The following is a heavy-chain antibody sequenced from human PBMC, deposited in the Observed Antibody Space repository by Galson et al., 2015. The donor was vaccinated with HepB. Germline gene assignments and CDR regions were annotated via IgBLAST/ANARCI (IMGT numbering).Heavy chain of an antibody. J-gene: IGHJ4*02. CDR3: VKLAVAGHFNY. V-gene: IGHV3-64D*06. D-gene: IGHD6-19*01. CDR1: GFTFSNYA. CDR2: ISSNGGST. Sequence: SLRLSCAASGFTFSNYAMHWVRQAPGKGLEYVSAISSNGGSTYYAASVKGRFTISRDNSKNTLYLQMSSLRSEDTAVYYCVKLAVAGHFNYWGQGTLVTVSS.